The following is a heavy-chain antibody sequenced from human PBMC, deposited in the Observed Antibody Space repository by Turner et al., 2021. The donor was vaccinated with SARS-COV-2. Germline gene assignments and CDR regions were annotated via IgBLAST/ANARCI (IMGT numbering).Heavy chain of an antibody. CDR2: ISHSGSA. CDR3: ARLGGSGDYGDY. CDR1: GGSFRGYF. J-gene: IGHJ4*02. V-gene: IGHV4-34*02. Sequence: QVQLQQWGAGLLKPSETLSLTCRVSGGSFRGYFWTWIRQTPVKGLEWIGDISHSGSANYNPSLSSRLTMSVDVAMNQFSLTLTSVSAADMAVYYCARLGGSGDYGDYWGQGTLVTVSS. D-gene: IGHD3-16*01.